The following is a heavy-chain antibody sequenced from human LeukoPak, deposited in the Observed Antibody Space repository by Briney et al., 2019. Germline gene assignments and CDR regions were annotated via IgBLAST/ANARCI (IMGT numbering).Heavy chain of an antibody. CDR2: IYYSGST. J-gene: IGHJ4*02. Sequence: SETLSLTCTVSGGSMGSYYWSWIRQPPGKGLEWIGYIYYSGSTNYNPSLKSRVTISVDTSKNQFSLKLSSVTAADTAVYYCATVDTAMAYFDYWGQGTLVTVSS. V-gene: IGHV4-59*01. CDR3: ATVDTAMAYFDY. D-gene: IGHD5-18*01. CDR1: GGSMGSYY.